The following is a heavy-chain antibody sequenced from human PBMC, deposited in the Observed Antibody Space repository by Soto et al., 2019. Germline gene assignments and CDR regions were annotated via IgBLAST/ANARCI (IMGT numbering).Heavy chain of an antibody. CDR1: GYSFTRYS. CDR2: LNPNTGDT. D-gene: IGHD1-1*01. J-gene: IGHJ4*02. Sequence: QVQLIQSGPEVKKPGAAVKVSCRTSGYSFTRYSIHWVRQAPGQGLEWMGWLNPNTGDTRLAQKFAGRVTLSRDTSMTTVYMHLSGLRSDDPAVFFCSVYFDDPHEASFWGQGTLVTVTS. CDR3: SVYFDDPHEASF. V-gene: IGHV1-2*02.